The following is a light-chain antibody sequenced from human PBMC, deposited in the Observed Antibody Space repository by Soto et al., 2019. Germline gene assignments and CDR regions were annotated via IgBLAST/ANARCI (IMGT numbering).Light chain of an antibody. CDR2: NNN. Sequence: QSVLTQPPSTSGTPGQRVTISCSGSRSNIGSNTVHWYQQVPGTAPKLLLYNNNQRPSGVPDRFSGSKSGTSASLAISGLQSEDEADYFCAAWDDSLKGWVFGGGAKLTVL. V-gene: IGLV1-44*01. J-gene: IGLJ3*02. CDR1: RSNIGSNT. CDR3: AAWDDSLKGWV.